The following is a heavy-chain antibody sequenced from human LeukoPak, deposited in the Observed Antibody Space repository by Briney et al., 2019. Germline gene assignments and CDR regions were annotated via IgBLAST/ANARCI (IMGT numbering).Heavy chain of an antibody. CDR1: GFTFSSYG. Sequence: GGSLRLSCAASGFTFSSYGMHWVRQAPGKGLEWVAVIWYDGSNKYCADSVKGRFTISRDNSKNTLYLQMNSLRAEDTAVYYCAREPERCSSSWPLFDPWGQGTLVTVSS. CDR3: AREPERCSSSWPLFDP. D-gene: IGHD6-13*01. J-gene: IGHJ5*02. CDR2: IWYDGSNK. V-gene: IGHV3-33*01.